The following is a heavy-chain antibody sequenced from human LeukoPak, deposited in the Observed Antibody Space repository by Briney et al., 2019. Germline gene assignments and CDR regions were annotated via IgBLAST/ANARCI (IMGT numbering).Heavy chain of an antibody. CDR1: SGSVSSRFYY. CDR2: IYYTGST. Sequence: PSETLSLTCTVSSGSVSSRFYYWGWIRQPPGKGLEWIGSIYYTGSTYYNPSLESRVTISVDTSNNQFSLKLKSVTAADTAVYYCARRSDGYSSSYSVDYWGQGNLVTVSS. V-gene: IGHV4-39*01. D-gene: IGHD6-13*01. J-gene: IGHJ4*02. CDR3: ARRSDGYSSSYSVDY.